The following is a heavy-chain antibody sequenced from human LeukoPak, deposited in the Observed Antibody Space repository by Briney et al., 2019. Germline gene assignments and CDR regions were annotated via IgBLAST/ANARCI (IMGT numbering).Heavy chain of an antibody. J-gene: IGHJ4*02. V-gene: IGHV1-18*01. CDR3: ARVSGPSFYYDSSGYYYPTYY. Sequence: ASVKVSCKASGYTFTSYGISWLRQAPGQGLEWMGWISAYNGNTNYAQKLQGRVTMTTDTSTSTAYMELRSLRSDDTAVYYCARVSGPSFYYDSSGYYYPTYYWGQGTLVTVSS. CDR2: ISAYNGNT. D-gene: IGHD3-22*01. CDR1: GYTFTSYG.